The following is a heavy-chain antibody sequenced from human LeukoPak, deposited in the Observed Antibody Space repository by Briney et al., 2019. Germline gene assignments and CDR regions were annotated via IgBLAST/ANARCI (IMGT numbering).Heavy chain of an antibody. CDR1: GFTFSSCW. J-gene: IGHJ4*02. D-gene: IGHD3-22*01. V-gene: IGHV3-7*01. CDR3: ARILVVVRYVDY. CDR2: IKQDGSGK. Sequence: GGSLRLSCAASGFTFSSCWMSWVRQAPGKGLEWVANIKQDGSGKYYVDSVKGRFTISRDNAKNSLYLQMNSLRAEDTAVYYCARILVVVRYVDYWGQGTLVTVSS.